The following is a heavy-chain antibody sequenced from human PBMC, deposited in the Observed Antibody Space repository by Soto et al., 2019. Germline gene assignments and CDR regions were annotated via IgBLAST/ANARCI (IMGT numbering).Heavy chain of an antibody. V-gene: IGHV3-30*18. D-gene: IGHD3-3*01. CDR3: AKAYYDFWSGLMGDY. J-gene: IGHJ4*02. CDR1: GFTFSSYG. CDR2: ISYDGSNK. Sequence: QVQLVESGGGVVQPGRSLRLSCAASGFTFSSYGMHWVRQAPGKGLEWVAVISYDGSNKYYADSVKGRFTISRDNSKNTLYLQMNSLRAEDTAVYYCAKAYYDFWSGLMGDYWGQGPLVTVSS.